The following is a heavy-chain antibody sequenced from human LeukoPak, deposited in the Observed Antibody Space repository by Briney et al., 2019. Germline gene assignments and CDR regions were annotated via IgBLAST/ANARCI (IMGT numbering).Heavy chain of an antibody. CDR3: ARVYCSSASCRYYFDY. D-gene: IGHD2-2*01. Sequence: ASVKVSCKASGSTFSNYAMHWVRQAPGHRLEWMGWINASNGNTEYSQKFQGRVTISRDTSASTAYMELTSLRSEDTAVYYCARVYCSSASCRYYFDYWGQGTLVTVSS. CDR1: GSTFSNYA. CDR2: INASNGNT. V-gene: IGHV1-3*01. J-gene: IGHJ4*02.